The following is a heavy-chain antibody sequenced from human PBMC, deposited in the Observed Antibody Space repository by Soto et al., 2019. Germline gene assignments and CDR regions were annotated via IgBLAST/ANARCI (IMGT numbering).Heavy chain of an antibody. J-gene: IGHJ5*02. Sequence: PSETLSLTCTVSGGSISSGGYYWSWIRQHPGKGLEWIGYIYYSGSTYYNPSLKSRVTISVDTSKNQFSLKLSPVTAADTAVYYCARGRSVWFGELSGNWFDPWGQGTLVTVSS. CDR1: GGSISSGGYY. V-gene: IGHV4-31*03. D-gene: IGHD3-10*01. CDR2: IYYSGST. CDR3: ARGRSVWFGELSGNWFDP.